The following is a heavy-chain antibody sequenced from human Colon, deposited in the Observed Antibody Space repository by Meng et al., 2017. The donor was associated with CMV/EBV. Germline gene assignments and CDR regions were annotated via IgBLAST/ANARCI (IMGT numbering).Heavy chain of an antibody. CDR1: RFTFSPYA. CDR2: ISASGSTI. D-gene: IGHD6-19*01. CDR3: AKDRPGYSSGWYWDNWFDP. J-gene: IGHJ5*02. V-gene: IGHV3-23*01. Sequence: GGSLRLSCTASRFTFSPYAMTWVRQAPGKGLEWVSVISASGSTIHYADSVKGRFTVSRDNSKNTLYLQMGSLRVEDTAVYYCAKDRPGYSSGWYWDNWFDPWGQGTLVTVSS.